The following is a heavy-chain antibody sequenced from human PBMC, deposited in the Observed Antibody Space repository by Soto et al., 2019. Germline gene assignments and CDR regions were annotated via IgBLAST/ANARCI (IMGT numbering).Heavy chain of an antibody. CDR2: IRTASYGGTT. CDR3: TRAIRLSGDAFDI. V-gene: IGHV3-49*03. Sequence: GGSLRLSCSASGFTLSDYPMSWFRQAPGKGLEWVAYIRTASYGGTTEYAASVKDRFTISRDDSESIASLQMNSLKTEDTAVYYCTRAIRLSGDAFDIWGQGTMVTVSS. CDR1: GFTLSDYP. J-gene: IGHJ3*02. D-gene: IGHD3-3*01.